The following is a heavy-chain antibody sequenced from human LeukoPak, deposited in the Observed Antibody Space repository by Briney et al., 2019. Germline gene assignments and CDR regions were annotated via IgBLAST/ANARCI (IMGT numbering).Heavy chain of an antibody. D-gene: IGHD6-19*01. CDR2: IYSGGST. J-gene: IGHJ4*02. Sequence: GGSLRLSCAASGFTVSSNYMSWVRQAPGKGLEWVSVIYSGGSTYYADSVKGRFTISRDNSKNTLYLQMNSLRAEDTAVYYCARFRSSGVGTYWGQGTLVTVSS. CDR1: GFTVSSNY. CDR3: ARFRSSGVGTY. V-gene: IGHV3-53*01.